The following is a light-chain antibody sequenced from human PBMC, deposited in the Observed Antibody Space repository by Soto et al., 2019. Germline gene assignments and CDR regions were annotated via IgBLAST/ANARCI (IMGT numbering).Light chain of an antibody. V-gene: IGKV1-9*01. CDR3: PHLTIYPQT. Sequence: RVNLAPSSLFASIGDRVTITCRAGQGISSNLAWYQQKPGRAPKLLVYSASTLQSGVPSRFSGSGSGPDFTLTIICLQPEDSATYFCPHLTIYPQTSAEGARLEI. CDR2: SAS. J-gene: IGKJ5*01. CDR1: QGISSN.